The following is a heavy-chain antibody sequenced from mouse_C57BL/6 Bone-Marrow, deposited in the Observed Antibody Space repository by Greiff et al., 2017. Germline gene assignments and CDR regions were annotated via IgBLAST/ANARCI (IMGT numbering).Heavy chain of an antibody. Sequence: EVKLMESGGGLVQPGESLKLSCESNEYEFPSHDMSWVRKTPEKRLELVAAINSDGGSTYYPDTMERRFIISRDNTKKTLYLQMSSLRSEDTALYYCARHRNYYGSSPWFAYWGQGTLVTVSA. CDR3: ARHRNYYGSSPWFAY. CDR1: EYEFPSHD. CDR2: INSDGGST. V-gene: IGHV5-2*01. D-gene: IGHD1-1*01. J-gene: IGHJ3*01.